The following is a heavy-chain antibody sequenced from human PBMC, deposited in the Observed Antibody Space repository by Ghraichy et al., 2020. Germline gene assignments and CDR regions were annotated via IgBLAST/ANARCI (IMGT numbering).Heavy chain of an antibody. CDR3: ARDTIIGFGVDH. V-gene: IGHV1-69*04. CDR1: GGNFDTYV. J-gene: IGHJ4*02. D-gene: IGHD3-10*01. Sequence: SVKVSCKAFGGNFDTYVITWVRQAPGRGPEWLGRIIPILDVTNYAEKFQGRVTMTADKSTTTAYMEIIDLRSEDSAMYYCARDTIIGFGVDHWGQGTLVTVSS. CDR2: IIPILDVT.